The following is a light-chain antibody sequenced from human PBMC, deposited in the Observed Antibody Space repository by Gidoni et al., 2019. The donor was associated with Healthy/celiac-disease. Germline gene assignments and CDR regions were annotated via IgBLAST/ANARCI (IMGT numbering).Light chain of an antibody. Sequence: LVLPQSPGTLSLSPGERATLSCRASQSVISSYLSWYQQKPGQAPRLIIYGASSRATGIPDRCSGSGSGKDFTLTSSRLEPEDVAVYYWQQYGSSPTFGQGTRLEIK. CDR3: QQYGSSPT. V-gene: IGKV3-20*01. CDR1: QSVISSY. J-gene: IGKJ5*01. CDR2: GAS.